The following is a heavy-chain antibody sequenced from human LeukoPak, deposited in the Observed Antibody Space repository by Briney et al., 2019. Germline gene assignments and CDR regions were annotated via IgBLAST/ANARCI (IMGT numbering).Heavy chain of an antibody. J-gene: IGHJ4*02. D-gene: IGHD4-23*01. CDR2: INHSGST. Sequence: SETLSLTCAVYGGSFSGYYWSWIRQPPGKGLEWIGEINHSGSTNYNPSLKSRVTISVDTSKNQFSLKLSSVTAADTAVYYCARVKAVVTPWVFDYWGQGSLVTVSS. CDR1: GGSFSGYY. CDR3: ARVKAVVTPWVFDY. V-gene: IGHV4-34*01.